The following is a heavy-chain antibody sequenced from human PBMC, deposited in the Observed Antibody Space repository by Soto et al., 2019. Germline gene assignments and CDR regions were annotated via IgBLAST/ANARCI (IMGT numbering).Heavy chain of an antibody. D-gene: IGHD4-4*01. CDR3: ASPRPDYSNYMRVWSDAPSPYGMDV. CDR2: INPNSGGT. V-gene: IGHV1-2*02. J-gene: IGHJ6*02. Sequence: GASVKVSCKASGYTFTGYYMHWVRQAPGQGLEWMGWINPNSGGTNYAQKFQGRVTMTRDTSISTAYMELSRLRSDDTAVYYCASPRPDYSNYMRVWSDAPSPYGMDVWGQGTTVTVYS. CDR1: GYTFTGYY.